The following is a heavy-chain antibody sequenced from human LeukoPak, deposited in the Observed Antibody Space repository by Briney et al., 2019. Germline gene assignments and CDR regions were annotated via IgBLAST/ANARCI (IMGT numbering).Heavy chain of an antibody. J-gene: IGHJ4*02. Sequence: GGSLRLSCAASGFTFSSYWMHWVRQAPGKGLVWVSRISSDGSTTTYADSVKGRFAISRDNAKNSLYLQMNSLRAENTAVYYCARTRYCSGGSCREYYFDYWGQGTLVTVSS. CDR3: ARTRYCSGGSCREYYFDY. CDR2: ISSDGSTT. CDR1: GFTFSSYW. V-gene: IGHV3-74*01. D-gene: IGHD2-15*01.